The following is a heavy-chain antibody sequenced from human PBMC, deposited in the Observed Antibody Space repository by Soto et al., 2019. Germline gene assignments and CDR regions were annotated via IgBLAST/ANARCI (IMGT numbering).Heavy chain of an antibody. V-gene: IGHV3-11*01. CDR1: GFTFSDYY. J-gene: IGHJ5*02. CDR3: ARAWQPGNWFDP. D-gene: IGHD5-12*01. CDR2: ISTSGSTI. Sequence: QVQLVESGGXLVKPGGSLRLSCAASGFTFSDYYMTWIRQAPGKGLEWVSYISTSGSTIYSADSVKGRFTISRDNAKNSLYLQMNSLRADDTAVYYCARAWQPGNWFDPWGQGTLVTVSS.